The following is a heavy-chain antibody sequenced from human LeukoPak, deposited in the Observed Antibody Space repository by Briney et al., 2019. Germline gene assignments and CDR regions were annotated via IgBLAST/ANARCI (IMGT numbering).Heavy chain of an antibody. V-gene: IGHV5-51*01. J-gene: IGHJ3*01. D-gene: IGHD3-10*01. CDR2: IYPGDSDT. Sequence: GESLKISCKASGLSFTNYWIGWVLQMPGKGLEWMGIIYPGDSDTRYSPSFQGQVTISTDKSSSTAYLQWRSLKASDTAMYYCAGRSGDAVGWFDVWGQGTIVIVSA. CDR1: GLSFTNYW. CDR3: AGRSGDAVGWFDV.